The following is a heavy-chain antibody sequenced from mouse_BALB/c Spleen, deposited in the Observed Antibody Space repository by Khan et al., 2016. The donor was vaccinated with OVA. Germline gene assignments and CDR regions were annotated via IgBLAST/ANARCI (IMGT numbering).Heavy chain of an antibody. Sequence: VELVESGPELVKPGASVKMSCKASGYTFRDYVINWVRQRTGEGLEWIGQIYPGSGSTYYNDKLKGKVTLTADKSANTAYMQLSSLTSEDSAVYFCARSGYGSLVYWGQGTTLTVSS. J-gene: IGHJ2*01. CDR1: GYTFRDYV. CDR2: IYPGSGST. CDR3: ARSGYGSLVY. D-gene: IGHD1-1*01. V-gene: IGHV1-77*01.